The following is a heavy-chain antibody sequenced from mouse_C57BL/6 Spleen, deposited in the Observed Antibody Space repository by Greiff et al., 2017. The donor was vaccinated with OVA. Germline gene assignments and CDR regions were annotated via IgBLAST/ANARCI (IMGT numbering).Heavy chain of an antibody. J-gene: IGHJ3*01. D-gene: IGHD2-4*01. CDR3: TRDRGDYDGFAY. V-gene: IGHV5-9-1*02. CDR1: GFNFSSYA. CDR2: ISSGGDYI. Sequence: DVMLVESGEGLVKPGGSLKLSCAASGFNFSSYAMSWVRQTPEKRLEWVAYISSGGDYIYYADTVKGRFTISRDNARNTLYLQMSSLKSEDIAMYYCTRDRGDYDGFAYWGQGTLVTVSA.